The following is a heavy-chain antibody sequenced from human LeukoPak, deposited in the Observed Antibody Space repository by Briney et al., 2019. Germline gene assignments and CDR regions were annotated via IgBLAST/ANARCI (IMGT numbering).Heavy chain of an antibody. D-gene: IGHD3-3*01. CDR3: AKDRDGFGSGYYITDY. Sequence: PGGSLRLSCAASGFTVSSNYMSWVRQAPGKGMEWVAFIRYDGSNKYYADSVKGRFTISKDNSKNTLYLQMNSLRAEDTAVYYCAKDRDGFGSGYYITDYWGQGTLVTVSS. CDR2: IRYDGSNK. CDR1: GFTVSSNY. J-gene: IGHJ4*02. V-gene: IGHV3-30*02.